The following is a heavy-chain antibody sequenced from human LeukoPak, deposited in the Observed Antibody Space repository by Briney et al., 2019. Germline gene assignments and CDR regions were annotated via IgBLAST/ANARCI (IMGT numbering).Heavy chain of an antibody. J-gene: IGHJ4*02. CDR3: STGGYFLDY. D-gene: IGHD3-9*01. CDR1: GFTFSNGW. V-gene: IGHV3-15*01. CDR2: SKSKVDGGTT. Sequence: KPGGSLRLSCAASGFTFSNGWMKWVRQAPGKGLECFGRSKSKVDGGTTDYAAPVKGRFIVSRDHSRNTVYLQMNSLKTEDTAVYYCSTGGYFLDYWGQGTLVTVSS.